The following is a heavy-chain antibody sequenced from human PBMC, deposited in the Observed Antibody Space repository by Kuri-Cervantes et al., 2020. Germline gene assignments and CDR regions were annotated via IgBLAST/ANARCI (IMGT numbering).Heavy chain of an antibody. CDR2: IYYSGST. D-gene: IGHD5-24*01. J-gene: IGHJ3*02. V-gene: IGHV4-59*01. CDR3: ARMAGPRAFDI. Sequence: SETLSLTCAVSGDSISSYYWSWIRQPPGKGLEWIGYIYYSGSTNYNPSLKSRVTISVDTSKNQFSLKLSSVTAADTAVYYCARMAGPRAFDIWGQGTMVTVSS. CDR1: GDSISSYY.